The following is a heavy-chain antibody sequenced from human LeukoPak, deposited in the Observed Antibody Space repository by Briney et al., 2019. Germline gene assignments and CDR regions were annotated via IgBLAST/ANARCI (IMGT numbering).Heavy chain of an antibody. Sequence: GGSLRLSCAASGFIFDDYIMCWVRQAPGKGLEWVSDIDWNGGSTGYADSVKGRFTISRDNAKNSLYLQMNSLRVEDTALYYCARGLVGSTTTLFDYWGQGTLVTISS. CDR3: ARGLVGSTTTLFDY. J-gene: IGHJ4*02. D-gene: IGHD1-26*01. CDR2: IDWNGGST. CDR1: GFIFDDYI. V-gene: IGHV3-20*04.